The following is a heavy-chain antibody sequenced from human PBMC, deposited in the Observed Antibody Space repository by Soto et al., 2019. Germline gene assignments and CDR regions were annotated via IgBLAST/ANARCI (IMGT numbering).Heavy chain of an antibody. CDR2: IRSQANGGTT. V-gene: IGHV3-49*04. D-gene: IGHD3-22*01. CDR1: GFTFGSYA. J-gene: IGHJ4*02. Sequence: GGSLRLSCTVAGFTFGSYALSWVRQAPGKGLEWVGVIRSQANGGTTDYAASVKGRITISRDDSKSTAYMEINSLQTEDTAVYYCTRYYYESSGSYVYWGQGALVTVSS. CDR3: TRYYYESSGSYVY.